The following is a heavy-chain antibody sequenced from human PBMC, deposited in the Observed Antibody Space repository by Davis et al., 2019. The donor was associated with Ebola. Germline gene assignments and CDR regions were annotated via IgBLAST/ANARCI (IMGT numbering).Heavy chain of an antibody. CDR3: AKDNILTGYSLDS. Sequence: GESLKISCAASGFTFSSYGMHWVRQAPGKGLEWVALISYDGSKKYYADSVKGRFTISRDNSKNTLYLQINSLRTEDTALHFCAKDNILTGYSLDSWGQGTLVTVSS. CDR2: ISYDGSKK. J-gene: IGHJ4*02. V-gene: IGHV3-30*18. D-gene: IGHD3-9*01. CDR1: GFTFSSYG.